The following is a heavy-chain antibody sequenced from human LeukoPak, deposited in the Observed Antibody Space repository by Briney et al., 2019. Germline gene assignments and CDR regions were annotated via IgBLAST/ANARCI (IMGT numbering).Heavy chain of an antibody. CDR1: GFTFSSYA. CDR2: ISYDGSNK. V-gene: IGHV3-30-3*01. CDR3: ARDSSSGYDFWSGYYWGYYGMDV. J-gene: IGHJ6*02. D-gene: IGHD3-3*01. Sequence: GGSLRLSCAASGFTFSSYAMHWVRQAPGKGLEWVAVISYDGSNKYYADSVKGRFTISRDNSKNTLYLQMNSLRAEDTAVYYCARDSSSGYDFWSGYYWGYYGMDVWGQGTTVTVSS.